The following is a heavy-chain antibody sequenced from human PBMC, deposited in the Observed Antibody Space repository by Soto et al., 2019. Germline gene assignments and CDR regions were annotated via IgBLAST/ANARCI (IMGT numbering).Heavy chain of an antibody. J-gene: IGHJ5*02. V-gene: IGHV4-30-4*08. Sequence: SETLSLTCTVSGGSISSGGYYWSWIRQHPGKGLEWIGYIYYSGSTYYNPSLKSRVTISVDTSKNQFSLKLSSVTAADTAVYYCAREQRVIDFWSGSNWFDPWGQGTLVTVSS. D-gene: IGHD3-3*01. CDR1: GGSISSGGYY. CDR3: AREQRVIDFWSGSNWFDP. CDR2: IYYSGST.